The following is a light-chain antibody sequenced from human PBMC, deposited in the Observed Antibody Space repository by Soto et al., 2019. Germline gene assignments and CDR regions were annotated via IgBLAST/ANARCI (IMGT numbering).Light chain of an antibody. Sequence: DIQMTQSPSTLSASVGHRVTITCRASQSISSWLAWYQQKPGKDPKLLIYDASSLESGVPSRFSGSGSGTEFTLTISSLQPDDFATYYCQQYNSYPRTFGQGTKVEIK. CDR1: QSISSW. V-gene: IGKV1-5*01. CDR2: DAS. CDR3: QQYNSYPRT. J-gene: IGKJ1*01.